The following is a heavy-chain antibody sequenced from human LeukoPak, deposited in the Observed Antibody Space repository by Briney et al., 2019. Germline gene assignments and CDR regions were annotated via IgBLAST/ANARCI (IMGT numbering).Heavy chain of an antibody. CDR2: ISGSSSSI. V-gene: IGHV3-21*04. Sequence: GGSLRLSCVVSGLTFSAMTINWVRQAPGKGLEWISYISGSSSSIYYAESVEGRFTVSRDNAKNSLYLQLNSRRAEDTAVYYCARGDWDYYYYALDVWGKGTTVTVSS. CDR1: GLTFSAMT. CDR3: ARGDWDYYYYALDV. D-gene: IGHD3-16*01. J-gene: IGHJ6*04.